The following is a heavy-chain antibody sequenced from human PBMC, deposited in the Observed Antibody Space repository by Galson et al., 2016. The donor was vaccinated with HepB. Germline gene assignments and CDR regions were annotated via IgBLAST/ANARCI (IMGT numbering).Heavy chain of an antibody. J-gene: IGHJ6*02. D-gene: IGHD3-3*01. CDR1: GYNFNIYW. V-gene: IGHV5-51*01. Sequence: QSGAEVKQPGESLKISCKTSGYNFNIYWIAWVRQMPGTGPEWMGIIYPGDSDTRYSPSFQGQVTISADNSTSTAYLPSRSLTASDTAMFYCARVFCPPHRDRYYYGMDVWGQGTTVTVSS. CDR2: IYPGDSDT. CDR3: ARVFCPPHRDRYYYGMDV.